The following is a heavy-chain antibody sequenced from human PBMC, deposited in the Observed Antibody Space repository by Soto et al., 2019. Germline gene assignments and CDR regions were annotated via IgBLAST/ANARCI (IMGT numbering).Heavy chain of an antibody. CDR3: AFDILTGYAFDY. D-gene: IGHD3-9*01. J-gene: IGHJ4*02. V-gene: IGHV1-69*13. CDR1: GGTFSSYA. Sequence: SVKVSCKASGGTFSSYAISWVRQAPGQGLEWMGGIIPIFGTANYAQKFQGRVTITADESTSTAYMELSSLRSEDTAVYHCAFDILTGYAFDYWGQGTLVTVSS. CDR2: IIPIFGTA.